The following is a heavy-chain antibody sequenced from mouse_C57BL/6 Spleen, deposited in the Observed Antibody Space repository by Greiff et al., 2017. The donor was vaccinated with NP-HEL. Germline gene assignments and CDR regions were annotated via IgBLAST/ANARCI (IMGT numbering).Heavy chain of an antibody. CDR1: GYTFTSYW. CDR2: IDPSDSYT. Sequence: QVQLKQPGAELVKPGASVKLSCKASGYTFTSYWMQWVKQRPGQGLEWIGEIDPSDSYTNYNQKFKGKATLTVDTSSSTAYMQLSSLTSEDSAVYYCASGGLLRRYWGQGTTLTVSS. V-gene: IGHV1-50*01. CDR3: ASGGLLRRY. D-gene: IGHD1-2*01. J-gene: IGHJ2*01.